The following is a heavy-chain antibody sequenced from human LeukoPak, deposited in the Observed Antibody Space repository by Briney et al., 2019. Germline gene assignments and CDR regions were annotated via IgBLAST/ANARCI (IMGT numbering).Heavy chain of an antibody. CDR3: AGVSIAAAGPPDY. CDR2: INHSGST. Sequence: PSETLSLTCAVYGGSFSGYYWSWIRQPPGKGLEWIGEINHSGSTNYNPSLKSRVTISVDTSKNQFSLKLSSVTAADTAVYYCAGVSIAAAGPPDYWGQGTLVTVSS. CDR1: GGSFSGYY. D-gene: IGHD6-13*01. J-gene: IGHJ4*02. V-gene: IGHV4-34*01.